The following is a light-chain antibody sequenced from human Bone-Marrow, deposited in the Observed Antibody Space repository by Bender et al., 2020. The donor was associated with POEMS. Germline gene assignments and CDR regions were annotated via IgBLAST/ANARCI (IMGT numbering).Light chain of an antibody. V-gene: IGLV2-14*02. CDR1: SSDVGTYDL. J-gene: IGLJ1*01. Sequence: QSTLTQPASVSGSPGQSIIISCTGTSSDVGTYDLVSWYQQYPGKAPKLMIYEVSKRPSGVSHRFSGSKSGNTASLTISGLQAEDEADYYCSSYSINSYVFGTGTKVTVL. CDR2: EVS. CDR3: SSYSINSYV.